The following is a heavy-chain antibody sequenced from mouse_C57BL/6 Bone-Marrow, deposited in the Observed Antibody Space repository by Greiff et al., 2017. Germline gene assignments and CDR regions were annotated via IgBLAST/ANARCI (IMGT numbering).Heavy chain of an antibody. CDR1: GFTFSSYG. CDR3: AKHSNSLELGRIDY. V-gene: IGHV5-6*02. J-gene: IGHJ2*01. CDR2: ISSGVSYT. Sequence: EVMLVESGGDLVKPGGSLKLSCAASGFTFSSYGMSWVRQTPDKRLEWVATISSGVSYTYYTDSVKGRFTISRDNAKNTLYLQMSSLKAEDAAMYYCAKHSNSLELGRIDYWGQGTTLTVTS. D-gene: IGHD4-1*01.